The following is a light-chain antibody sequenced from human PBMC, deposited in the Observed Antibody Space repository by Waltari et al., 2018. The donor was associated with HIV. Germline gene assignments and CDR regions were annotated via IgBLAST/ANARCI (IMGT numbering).Light chain of an antibody. Sequence: SYELTQSSSVSVSPGQTATITRSGDALTKQHAYWYHQRPGQAPLLVIFKDTERPSGVPERFSGSSSGTTVTLKISGVEAEDEGDYYCQSADTSGKYVVFGGGTKVTVL. V-gene: IGLV3-25*03. J-gene: IGLJ2*01. CDR3: QSADTSGKYVV. CDR2: KDT. CDR1: ALTKQH.